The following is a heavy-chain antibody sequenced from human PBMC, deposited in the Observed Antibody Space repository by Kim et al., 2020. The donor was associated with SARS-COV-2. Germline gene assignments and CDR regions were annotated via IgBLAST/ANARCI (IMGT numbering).Heavy chain of an antibody. D-gene: IGHD6-19*01. CDR2: IYHSGST. CDR1: GGSISSSNW. Sequence: SETLSLTCAVSGGSISSSNWWSWVRQPPGKGLEWIGEIYHSGSTNYNPSLKSRVTISVDKSKNQFSLKLSSVTAADTAVYYCASFLKYSSGRGAFDIWGQGTIVTVSS. CDR3: ASFLKYSSGRGAFDI. J-gene: IGHJ3*02. V-gene: IGHV4-4*02.